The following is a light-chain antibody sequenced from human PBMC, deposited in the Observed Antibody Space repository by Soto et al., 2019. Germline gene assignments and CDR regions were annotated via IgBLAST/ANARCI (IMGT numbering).Light chain of an antibody. Sequence: DIQMTQSPSSLSASVGDRVTITCRASQSISSYLHWYQQKPGKAPKLLIYAASSLQSGVPSRFSGSGSGTDFTLTISSLQAEDVATYYCQQSYSTQYTFGQGTKLEIK. J-gene: IGKJ2*01. CDR2: AAS. CDR3: QQSYSTQYT. V-gene: IGKV1-39*01. CDR1: QSISSY.